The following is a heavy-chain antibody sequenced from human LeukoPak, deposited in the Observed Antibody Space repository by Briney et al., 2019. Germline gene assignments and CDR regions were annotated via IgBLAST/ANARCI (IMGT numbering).Heavy chain of an antibody. V-gene: IGHV4-61*02. CDR1: GGSISSGTYY. D-gene: IGHD2-2*01. J-gene: IGHJ5*02. Sequence: SQTLSLTCTVSGGSISSGTYYWSWIRQPAGKGLEWIGRIYTSGSTNYNPSLKSRVTISVDTSKNQFSLKLSSVTAADTAVYYCAREGVHIGYCSSTNCYWFDPWGQGTLVTVSS. CDR3: AREGVHIGYCSSTNCYWFDP. CDR2: IYTSGST.